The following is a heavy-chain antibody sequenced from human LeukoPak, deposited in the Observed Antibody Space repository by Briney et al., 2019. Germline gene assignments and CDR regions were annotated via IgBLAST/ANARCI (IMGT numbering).Heavy chain of an antibody. CDR1: GFTFSSYS. D-gene: IGHD2-2*01. Sequence: GGSLRLSCAASGFTFSSYSMNWVRQAPGKGLEWVSSISSSSSYIYYADSVKGRFTISRDNAKNSLYLQMNSLRAEDTAVYYCARGGVVPAAMLDYWGQGTLVTVSS. CDR2: ISSSSSYI. V-gene: IGHV3-21*01. CDR3: ARGGVVPAAMLDY. J-gene: IGHJ4*02.